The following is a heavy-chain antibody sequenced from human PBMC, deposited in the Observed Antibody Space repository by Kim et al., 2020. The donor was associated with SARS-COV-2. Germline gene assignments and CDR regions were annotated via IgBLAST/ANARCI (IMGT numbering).Heavy chain of an antibody. CDR1: GCSISSSSYY. J-gene: IGHJ4*01. V-gene: IGHV4-39*01. CDR2: IYYSGST. D-gene: IGHD3-10*01. Sequence: SETLSLTCTVSGCSISSSSYYWGWIRQPPGKGLDSIGSIYYSGSTYYNSALNSRAIISVDTSNNQFSLKMSPVTAADTAGYYCAGTPPADYYAYYFDYWG. CDR3: AGTPPADYYAYYFDY.